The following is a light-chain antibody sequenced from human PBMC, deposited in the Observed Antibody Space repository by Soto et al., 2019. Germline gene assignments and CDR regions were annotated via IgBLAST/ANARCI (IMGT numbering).Light chain of an antibody. CDR1: QGIRND. V-gene: IGKV1-6*01. J-gene: IGKJ1*01. CDR3: QQYDYSRT. CDR2: AAS. Sequence: AIQMTQSPSSLSASVGDRVTVTCRASQGIRNDLGWYQQKPGKAPNLLIYAASTLQSGVPSRFSGSGSGTEFSLTIRGLQPDDFATYYCQQYDYSRTFGQGTKVDIK.